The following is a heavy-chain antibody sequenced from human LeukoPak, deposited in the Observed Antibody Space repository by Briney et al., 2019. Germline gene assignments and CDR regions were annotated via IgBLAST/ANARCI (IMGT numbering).Heavy chain of an antibody. J-gene: IGHJ4*02. D-gene: IGHD6-6*01. CDR1: GGTFSSYA. CDR3: ARDRLPEYHYFDY. Sequence: SVKVSCKASGGTFSSYAISWVRQAPGQGLEWMGGIIPIFGTANYAQKFQGRVTITTDESTSTAYMELSSLRSEDTAVYYCARDRLPEYHYFDYWGQGTLVTVPS. V-gene: IGHV1-69*05. CDR2: IIPIFGTA.